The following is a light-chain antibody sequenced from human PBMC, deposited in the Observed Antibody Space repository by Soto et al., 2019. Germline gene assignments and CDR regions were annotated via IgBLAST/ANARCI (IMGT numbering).Light chain of an antibody. J-gene: IGKJ2*01. CDR3: QQYNDWPRT. CDR2: SAS. V-gene: IGKV3-15*01. Sequence: ETVMTQSPAALSVSPGERVTLSCRASQSISTNLAWYQHRPGQAPRLVMYSASSRASGIPARFXXSGSGTXXXXXXXXXQSEDFADYYCQQYNDWPRTFGQGTKLEIK. CDR1: QSISTN.